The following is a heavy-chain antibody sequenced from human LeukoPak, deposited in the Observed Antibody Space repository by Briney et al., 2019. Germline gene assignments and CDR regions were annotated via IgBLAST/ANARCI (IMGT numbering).Heavy chain of an antibody. J-gene: IGHJ5*02. CDR3: ARDNSVGDSAWWFDP. CDR2: ISPSGGST. D-gene: IGHD5-12*01. V-gene: IGHV1-46*01. Sequence: GASVKVSCKALGYTFTSNYMHWGRQAPGQGPEWMGVISPSGGSTTYAQKFQGRVTLTRDMSTSTDYLELSSLRSEDTAVYYCARDNSVGDSAWWFDPWGQGTLVTVSS. CDR1: GYTFTSNY.